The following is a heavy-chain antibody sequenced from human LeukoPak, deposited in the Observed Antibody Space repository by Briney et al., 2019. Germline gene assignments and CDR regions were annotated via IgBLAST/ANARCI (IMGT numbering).Heavy chain of an antibody. CDR1: GYTFTAYY. V-gene: IGHV1-2*02. J-gene: IGHJ4*02. CDR3: AGGITGGDY. CDR2: INPNGGGT. Sequence: ASVKVSCKASGYTFTAYYIHWVRQAPGQGLEWMGWINPNGGGTNYAQEFQGRVTMTRATSISTAYMELSRLRSDDTALYYCAGGITGGDYWGQGTLVTVSS. D-gene: IGHD1-14*01.